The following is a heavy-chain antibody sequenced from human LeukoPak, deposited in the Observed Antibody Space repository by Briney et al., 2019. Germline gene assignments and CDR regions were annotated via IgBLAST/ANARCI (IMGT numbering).Heavy chain of an antibody. CDR1: GGSISSSSYY. V-gene: IGHV4-39*07. CDR3: ARGWVPEYQLLWYNWFDP. Sequence: SETLSLTCTVSGGSISSSSYYWGWIRQPPGKGLEWIGSIYYSGSTYYNPSLKSRVTIPVDTSKNQFSLKLSSVTAADTAVYYCARGWVPEYQLLWYNWFDPWGQGTLVTVSS. J-gene: IGHJ5*02. CDR2: IYYSGST. D-gene: IGHD2-2*01.